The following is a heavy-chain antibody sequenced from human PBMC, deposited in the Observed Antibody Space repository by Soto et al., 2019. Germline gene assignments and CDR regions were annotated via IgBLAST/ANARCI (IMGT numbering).Heavy chain of an antibody. V-gene: IGHV3-48*03. CDR2: ISSRATGI. J-gene: IGHJ4*02. CDR1: GFTFRSYE. CDR3: ARHRAFAGYDGGYFFDL. Sequence: GGSLRLSCAASGFTFRSYEMNWVRQAPGKGLEWVSYISSRATGIFYADSVKGRFTISRDDANNSLYLQMNSLRGEDTAVYYCARHRAFAGYDGGYFFDLWGQGTVVTVSS. D-gene: IGHD5-12*01.